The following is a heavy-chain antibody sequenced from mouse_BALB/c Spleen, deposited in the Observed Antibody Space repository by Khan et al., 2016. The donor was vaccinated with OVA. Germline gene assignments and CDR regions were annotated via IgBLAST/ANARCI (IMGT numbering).Heavy chain of an antibody. J-gene: IGHJ3*01. CDR2: INPSNGYT. Sequence: QVQLKQSGAELARPGASVKMSCKASGYTFTSYTIHWIKERPGQGLEWIGNINPSNGYTNYNQKFKDKATLTTDKSSTTAYLKLSSLTSDDSAVYNCVRDGAYHRNDGWFAYWGQGTLVTVSA. CDR1: GYTFTSYT. CDR3: VRDGAYHRNDGWFAY. D-gene: IGHD2-14*01. V-gene: IGHV1-4*01.